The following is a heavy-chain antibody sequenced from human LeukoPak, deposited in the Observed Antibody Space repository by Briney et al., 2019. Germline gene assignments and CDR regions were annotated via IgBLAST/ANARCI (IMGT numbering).Heavy chain of an antibody. CDR3: ARQPSGTAAFDI. CDR1: GGSISNYY. V-gene: IGHV4-59*08. D-gene: IGHD1-14*01. CDR2: IYFSGGNT. Sequence: SETLSLTCAVSGGSISNYYWSWIRQPPGKELEWIGYIYFSGGNTNYNPSFKSRVTISVDTSKSQFFLRLNSVTAAGTAVYYCARQPSGTAAFDIWGQGTVVTVSS. J-gene: IGHJ3*02.